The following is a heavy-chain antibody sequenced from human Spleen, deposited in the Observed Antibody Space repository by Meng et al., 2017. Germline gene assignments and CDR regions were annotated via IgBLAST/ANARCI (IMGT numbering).Heavy chain of an antibody. CDR1: GFSFSSYA. J-gene: IGHJ4*02. CDR2: LSGGGFTT. V-gene: IGHV3-23*01. Sequence: LSLTCAASGFSFSSYAMSWVRRAPGKGLEWLAALSGGGFTTYYADSVKGRFTISRDNYRNTLYLQMNSLRGDDSAVYYCAGDENLGYWGQGTLVTVSS. D-gene: IGHD1-14*01. CDR3: AGDENLGY.